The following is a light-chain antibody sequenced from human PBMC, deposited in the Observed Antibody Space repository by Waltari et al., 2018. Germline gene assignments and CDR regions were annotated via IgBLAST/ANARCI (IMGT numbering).Light chain of an antibody. CDR1: NSNVGGSS. Sequence: QPVLTPPPSASGTPGQRVTVSCSGTNSNVGGSSLNWYQHLPGTAPKLLIYNGDQRPSGVPDRFSGSKSATSASLAISDLQSEDEADYYCAAWDDRLKGWVFGGGTKVTVL. CDR2: NGD. J-gene: IGLJ3*02. CDR3: AAWDDRLKGWV. V-gene: IGLV1-44*01.